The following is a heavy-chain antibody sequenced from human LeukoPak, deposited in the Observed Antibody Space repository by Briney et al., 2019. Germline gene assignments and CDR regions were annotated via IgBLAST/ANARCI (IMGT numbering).Heavy chain of an antibody. CDR3: ARYSLIGNNDFDI. CDR1: GRPISSHY. Sequence: SETLSLTCTVSGRPISSHYWSWIRQPPGKGLEWIGYIDNSGRTNYNPSLMSRVTISADTSKNQFSLNVTSVTAADTAVYYCARYSLIGNNDFDIWGQGTMVTISS. V-gene: IGHV4-59*11. J-gene: IGHJ3*02. D-gene: IGHD1-20*01. CDR2: IDNSGRT.